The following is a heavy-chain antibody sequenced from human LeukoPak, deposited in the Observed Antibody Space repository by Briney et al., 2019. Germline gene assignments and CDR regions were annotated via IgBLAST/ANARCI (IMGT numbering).Heavy chain of an antibody. J-gene: IGHJ4*02. D-gene: IGHD4-17*01. CDR3: ARQIYGDLYYFDY. V-gene: IGHV4-30-4*01. Sequence: PSETLSLTCTVSGGSISSGDYYWSWIRQPPGKGLEWIGYIYYSGSSYYIPSLESRVTMSVDTSKNQFSLRLSSVTAADTVVYYCARQIYGDLYYFDYWGQGTLVTVSS. CDR2: IYYSGSS. CDR1: GGSISSGDYY.